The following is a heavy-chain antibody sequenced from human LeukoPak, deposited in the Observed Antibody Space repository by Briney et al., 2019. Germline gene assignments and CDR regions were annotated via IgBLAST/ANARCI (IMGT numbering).Heavy chain of an antibody. CDR1: GFTFSSYW. CDR3: ARARKTGDTYYYYMDG. D-gene: IGHD7-27*01. V-gene: IGHV3-7*01. CDR2: IKQDGSEK. Sequence: GGSLRLSCAASGFTFSSYWMSWVRQAPGKGLEWVANIKQDGSEKYYVDSVKGRFTISRDNAKNSLYLQMNSLRAEDTAVYYCARARKTGDTYYYYMDGWGKGTTVTVSS. J-gene: IGHJ6*03.